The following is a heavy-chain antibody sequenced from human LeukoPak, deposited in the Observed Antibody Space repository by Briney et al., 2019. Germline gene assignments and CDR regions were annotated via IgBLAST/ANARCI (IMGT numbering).Heavy chain of an antibody. CDR1: GFTFDDYG. CDR2: INWNGAST. V-gene: IGHV3-20*04. J-gene: IGHJ6*03. Sequence: TGGSLRLSCAASGFTFDDYGMNWVRQAPGKGLEWVPGINWNGASTGYADSVKGRFTISRDNAKNSLFLQMNSLRAEDTASYYCAGRADGYNRGTYYYYYMDVWGKGTTVTVSS. CDR3: AGRADGYNRGTYYYYYMDV. D-gene: IGHD5-24*01.